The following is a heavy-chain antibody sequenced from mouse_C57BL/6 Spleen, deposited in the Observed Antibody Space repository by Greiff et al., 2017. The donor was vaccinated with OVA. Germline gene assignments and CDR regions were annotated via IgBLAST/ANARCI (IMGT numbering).Heavy chain of an antibody. V-gene: IGHV5-16*01. Sequence: EVKLVESEGGLVQPGSSMKLSCTASGFTFSDYYMAWVRQVPEKGLEWVANINYDGSSTYYLDSLKSRFIISRDNAKNILYLQMSSLKSEDTATYYCARDVLGVYFDYWGQGTTLTVSS. J-gene: IGHJ2*01. CDR2: INYDGSST. D-gene: IGHD4-1*01. CDR1: GFTFSDYY. CDR3: ARDVLGVYFDY.